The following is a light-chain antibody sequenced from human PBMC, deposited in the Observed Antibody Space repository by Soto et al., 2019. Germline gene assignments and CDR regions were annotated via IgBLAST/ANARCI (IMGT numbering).Light chain of an antibody. CDR2: DSS. CDR1: QSITNY. Sequence: DIQMTQSPSSLSASVGDRVTITCRASQSITNYLSWYQQKPGKAPKLLIYDSSTLRSGVPSRFSGSGSGTDFTLTISSLQPEDFATYDCQQSYNAPRTFGQGTKLEIE. J-gene: IGKJ2*01. CDR3: QQSYNAPRT. V-gene: IGKV1-39*01.